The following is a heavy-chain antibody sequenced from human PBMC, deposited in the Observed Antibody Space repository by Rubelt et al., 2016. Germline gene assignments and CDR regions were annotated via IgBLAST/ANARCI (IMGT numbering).Heavy chain of an antibody. V-gene: IGHV4-61*08. J-gene: IGHJ4*02. Sequence: QVQLQESGPGLVKPSQTLSLTCAVSGGSISSRGYSWSWIRQPPGKGLEWIGYIYYSGSHNYNHSLKSGGTSSVETSTNQSSMKRSVVIAAETAGYYCAREYDSSGYSPGPDYWGQGTLVTVSS. CDR3: AREYDSSGYSPGPDY. CDR1: GGSISSRGYS. D-gene: IGHD3-22*01. CDR2: IYYSGSH.